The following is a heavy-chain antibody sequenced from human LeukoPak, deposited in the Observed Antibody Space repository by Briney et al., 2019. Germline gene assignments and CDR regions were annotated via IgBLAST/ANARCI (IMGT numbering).Heavy chain of an antibody. CDR1: GGSISSGGYY. CDR3: ARCPLVRGVIRPWFDP. D-gene: IGHD3-10*01. J-gene: IGHJ5*02. Sequence: SQTLSLTCTVSGGSISSGGYYWSWIRQHPGKGLEWIGYIYYSGSTYYNPSLKSRVSISVDTSKNQFSLKLSSVTAADTAVYYCARCPLVRGVIRPWFDPWGQGTLVTVSS. CDR2: IYYSGST. V-gene: IGHV4-31*03.